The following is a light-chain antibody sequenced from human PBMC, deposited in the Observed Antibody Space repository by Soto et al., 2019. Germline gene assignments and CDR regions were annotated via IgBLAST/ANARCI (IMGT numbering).Light chain of an antibody. CDR2: EVS. V-gene: IGLV2-14*03. CDR1: SSDVGGYNF. CDR3: SSYTTSSYLV. J-gene: IGLJ1*01. Sequence: SALTQPASVFGSPGQSITISCTGTSSDVGGYNFVSWYQQHPGKAPKLMIYEVSSRPSGVSNRFSGSKSGNTASLTISGLQPEDEADYYCSSYTTSSYLVFGNGTKVTVL.